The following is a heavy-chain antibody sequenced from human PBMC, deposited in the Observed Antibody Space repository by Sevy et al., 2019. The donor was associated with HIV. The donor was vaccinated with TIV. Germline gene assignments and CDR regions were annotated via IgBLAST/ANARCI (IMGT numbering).Heavy chain of an antibody. J-gene: IGHJ6*02. D-gene: IGHD5-12*01. V-gene: IGHV3-13*05. CDR1: GFTFSSHD. Sequence: GGSLRLSCVAAGFTFSSHDMHWVRQVTGKGLEWISGVGPAGDQFYPGSVKGRFTISRENAKNSFYLQMNNLRAGDTAVYYCARSGGYSDYGMDVWGQGTTVTVSS. CDR2: VGPAGDQ. CDR3: ARSGGYSDYGMDV.